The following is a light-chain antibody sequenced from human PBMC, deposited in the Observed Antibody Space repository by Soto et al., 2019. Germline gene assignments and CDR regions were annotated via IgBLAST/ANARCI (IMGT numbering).Light chain of an antibody. J-gene: IGKJ2*01. CDR2: GSS. CDR3: QHFGGSPPRYT. Sequence: EIVLTQSPGTLSLSPGDRVTLSCRASQTVNTDFVAWYQQKPGQAPRLLIFGSSKRATDIPDRFSGSGSGTDFTLTISRLDPKDFAVYHCQHFGGSPPRYTFGEGTKLEIK. CDR1: QTVNTDF. V-gene: IGKV3-20*01.